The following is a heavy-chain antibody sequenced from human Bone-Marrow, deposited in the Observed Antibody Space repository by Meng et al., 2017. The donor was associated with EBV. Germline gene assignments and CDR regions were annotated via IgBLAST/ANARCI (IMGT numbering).Heavy chain of an antibody. J-gene: IGHJ4*02. Sequence: QVQVVQSGAEVKKPGSSVKVSCKTSGGTFRSDAISWVRQAPGQGLEWMGGLIPLSDAPHYAQKFQGRVTITADESTNTHYLDLSGLRAEDTAVYYCASESGRGFTPDYWGQGTLVTVSS. V-gene: IGHV1-69*01. CDR2: LIPLSDAP. D-gene: IGHD3-10*01. CDR3: ASESGRGFTPDY. CDR1: GGTFRSDA.